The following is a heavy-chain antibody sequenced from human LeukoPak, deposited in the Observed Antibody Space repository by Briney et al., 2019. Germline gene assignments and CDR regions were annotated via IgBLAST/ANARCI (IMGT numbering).Heavy chain of an antibody. CDR3: TTEGYSYWIYYFDY. Sequence: GGSRRLSCVVSGFTFTNAWMTWVRQAPGKGLEWVGRIKSKTDGGTTDYAAPVKGRFTISRDDSKNTLYLQMNSLKTEDTAVYYCTTEGYSYWIYYFDYWGQGTLVTVSS. J-gene: IGHJ4*02. CDR2: IKSKTDGGTT. CDR1: GFTFTNAW. D-gene: IGHD5-18*01. V-gene: IGHV3-15*01.